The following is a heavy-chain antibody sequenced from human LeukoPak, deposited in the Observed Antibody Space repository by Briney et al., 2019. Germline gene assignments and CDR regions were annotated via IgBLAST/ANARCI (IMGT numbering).Heavy chain of an antibody. CDR1: GGTFSSYA. J-gene: IGHJ3*02. CDR3: ASKGTGTDDAFDI. CDR2: IIPIFGTA. V-gene: IGHV1-69*05. D-gene: IGHD1-7*01. Sequence: ASVKVSCKASGGTFSSYAISWVRQAPGQGLEWMGGIIPIFGTANYAQKFQGRVTITTDESTSTAYMELSSLRSEDTAVYYCASKGTGTDDAFDIWGQGTMVTVFS.